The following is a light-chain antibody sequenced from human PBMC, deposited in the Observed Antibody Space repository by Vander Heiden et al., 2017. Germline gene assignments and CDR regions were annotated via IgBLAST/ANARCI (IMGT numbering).Light chain of an antibody. Sequence: QSGLPQPPSASGPPGQRVTTYCSGSNSNIGAGHLTWYQQLPGAAPKVLIYGTSQRPSWFPDRFSGSKSGTSATLAISGLRSDDEADYYCASWDDSLSVVLFGGGTRLTVL. CDR3: ASWDDSLSVVL. CDR2: GTS. CDR1: NSNIGAGH. V-gene: IGLV1-47*01. J-gene: IGLJ3*02.